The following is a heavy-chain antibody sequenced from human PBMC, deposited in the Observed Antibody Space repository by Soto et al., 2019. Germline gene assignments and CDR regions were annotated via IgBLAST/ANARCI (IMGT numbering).Heavy chain of an antibody. J-gene: IGHJ6*02. D-gene: IGHD3-9*01. CDR3: VWTGYYFNCVPDYYYYGMDL. V-gene: IGHV3-7*05. Sequence: GGSLRLSCAASGFTFSSYWMSWVLQAPGKGLEWVANIKQDGSEKYYVDSVKGRFTISRDNAKNSLYLQMNSLRAEDTAVYYCVWTGYYFNCVPDYYYYGMDLWGQGTTVTVSS. CDR2: IKQDGSEK. CDR1: GFTFSSYW.